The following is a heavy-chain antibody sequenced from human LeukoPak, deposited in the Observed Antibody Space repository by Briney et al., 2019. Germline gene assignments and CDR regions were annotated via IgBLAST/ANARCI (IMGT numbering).Heavy chain of an antibody. Sequence: SQTPSLTCTVSGGSITSGGHYWSRIRQHPGKGLEWIGYIYYSGNAYYNPSLKSRVTISVDTSKNQFSLKVSSVTAADTAVYYCARSAESGYADFDYWGQGTLVTVSS. J-gene: IGHJ4*02. CDR2: IYYSGNA. CDR3: ARSAESGYADFDY. V-gene: IGHV4-31*03. CDR1: GGSITSGGHY. D-gene: IGHD5-12*01.